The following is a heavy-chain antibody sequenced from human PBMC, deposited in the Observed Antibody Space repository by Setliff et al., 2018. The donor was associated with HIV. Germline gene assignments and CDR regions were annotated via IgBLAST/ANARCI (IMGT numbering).Heavy chain of an antibody. CDR1: GYTFTEYY. CDR3: TRSTTAD. V-gene: IGHV1-2*06. Sequence: ASVKVSCKASGYTFTEYYMHWVRQAPGQGLEWMGRINPNSGGTNYAQKFQGRVTMTRDTSIRTAYMELRMLTSDDTAIYYCTRSTTADWGQGTMVTVSS. CDR2: INPNSGGT. D-gene: IGHD4-17*01. J-gene: IGHJ4*02.